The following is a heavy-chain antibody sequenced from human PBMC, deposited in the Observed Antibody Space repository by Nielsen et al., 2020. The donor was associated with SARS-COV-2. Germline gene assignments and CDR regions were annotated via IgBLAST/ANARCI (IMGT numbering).Heavy chain of an antibody. CDR2: TYYSGST. CDR3: AREGGDRGYSYGSLWFDP. Sequence: SETLSLTCTVSGGSISSGGYYWTWPRQHPGRGLEWIGYTYYSGSTYYNPSLKSRVTISVHTSKNQFPLKLSPVTAADTAVYYCAREGGDRGYSYGSLWFDPWSQGTLVTVSS. V-gene: IGHV4-31*03. J-gene: IGHJ5*02. D-gene: IGHD5-18*01. CDR1: GGSISSGGYY.